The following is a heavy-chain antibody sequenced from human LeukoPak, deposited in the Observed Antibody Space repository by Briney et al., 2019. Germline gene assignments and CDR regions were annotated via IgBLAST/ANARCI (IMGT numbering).Heavy chain of an antibody. D-gene: IGHD3-9*01. J-gene: IGHJ4*02. CDR1: GYTFTSYG. V-gene: IGHV1-18*01. CDR2: ISAYNGNT. CDR3: ARENYDILTGYYVDY. Sequence: ASVKVSCKASGYTFTSYGISWVRQAPGQGLEWMGWISAYNGNTNYAQKPQGRVTMTTDTSTSTAYMELRSLRSDDTAVYYCARENYDILTGYYVDYWGQGTLVTVSS.